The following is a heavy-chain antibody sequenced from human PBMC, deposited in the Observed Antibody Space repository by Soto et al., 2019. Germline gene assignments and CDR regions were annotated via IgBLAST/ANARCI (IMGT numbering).Heavy chain of an antibody. CDR1: GFTFNNFG. Sequence: QVHLAESGGGVVQPGRSLRLSCVASGFTFNNFGMHWVRQAPGKGLEWLAVIWFDGSTTYYADSVRGRCTISRDNSKNALYLEMNRPRAEDPAVYSRAKNPNYYDRSGHYYGDGGFDYWGQGTRVTVSS. CDR3: AKNPNYYDRSGHYYGDGGFDY. CDR2: IWFDGSTT. V-gene: IGHV3-33*03. J-gene: IGHJ4*02. D-gene: IGHD3-22*01.